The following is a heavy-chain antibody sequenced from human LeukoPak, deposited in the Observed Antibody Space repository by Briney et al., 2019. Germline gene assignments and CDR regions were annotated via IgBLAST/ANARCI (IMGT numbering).Heavy chain of an antibody. CDR2: IYYSGST. Sequence: PSQTLSLTCTVSGGSISSGGYFWSWIRQHPGKGLECIGHIYYSGSTYYNPSLKSRVTISADTSKNQFPLKLSSVTAADTAVYYCARLSDGSGYYWGYFDYWGQGTLVTVSS. V-gene: IGHV4-31*03. J-gene: IGHJ4*02. CDR3: ARLSDGSGYYWGYFDY. D-gene: IGHD3-22*01. CDR1: GGSISSGGYF.